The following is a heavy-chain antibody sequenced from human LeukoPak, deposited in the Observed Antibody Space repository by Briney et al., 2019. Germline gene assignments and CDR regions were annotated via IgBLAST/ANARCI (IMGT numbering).Heavy chain of an antibody. CDR1: GYTFTKNF. Sequence: ASVKVSCKASGYTFTKNFLHWVRQAPGQGLEWMGWINPNDGGTLYAQKFQGRVTMTTATSIATAYMEMSTLTSDDTAVYYCARDDYGDLQYFENWGQGTLVTVSS. CDR2: INPNDGGT. D-gene: IGHD4-17*01. CDR3: ARDDYGDLQYFEN. J-gene: IGHJ4*02. V-gene: IGHV1-2*02.